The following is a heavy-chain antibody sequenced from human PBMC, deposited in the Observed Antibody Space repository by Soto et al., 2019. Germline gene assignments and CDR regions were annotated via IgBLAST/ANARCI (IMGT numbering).Heavy chain of an antibody. V-gene: IGHV3-30*18. CDR1: GFTFSSYG. Sequence: GSLRLSCAASGFTFSSYGMHWVRQAPGKGLEWVAVISYDGSNKYYADSVKGRFTIARDNSKNTLYLQMNSLRAEDTAVYYCAKVRSTVTTINYFDYWGQGTLVTVSS. J-gene: IGHJ4*02. CDR3: AKVRSTVTTINYFDY. CDR2: ISYDGSNK. D-gene: IGHD4-17*01.